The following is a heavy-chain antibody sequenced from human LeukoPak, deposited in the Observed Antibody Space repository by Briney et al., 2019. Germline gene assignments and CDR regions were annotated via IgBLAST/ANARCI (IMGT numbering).Heavy chain of an antibody. Sequence: ASVKVSCKASGYTFTGYDINWVRQATGQGLEWMGWMNPNSGNTGYAQKFQGRVTMTRNTSISTAYMELSSLRSEDTAVYYCARSKGSYEAAPPGYWGQGTLVTVSS. J-gene: IGHJ4*02. CDR3: ARSKGSYEAAPPGY. CDR1: GYTFTGYD. D-gene: IGHD6-6*01. V-gene: IGHV1-8*01. CDR2: MNPNSGNT.